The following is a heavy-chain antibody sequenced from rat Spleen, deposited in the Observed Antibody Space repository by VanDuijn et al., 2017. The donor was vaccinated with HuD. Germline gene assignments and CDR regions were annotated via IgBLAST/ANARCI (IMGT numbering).Heavy chain of an antibody. CDR3: ATDPPLRRVPPYYFDY. V-gene: IGHV5-17*01. CDR2: IIYDGSST. D-gene: IGHD1-11*01. CDR1: GFTFSDYA. Sequence: EVQLVESGGGLVQPGRSLKFSCAASGFTFSDYAMAWVRQAPKKGLEWVATIIYDGSSTYYRDSVKGRFTISRDNAKSTLYLQMDSLRSEDTATYYCATDPPLRRVPPYYFDYWGQGVMVTVSS. J-gene: IGHJ2*01.